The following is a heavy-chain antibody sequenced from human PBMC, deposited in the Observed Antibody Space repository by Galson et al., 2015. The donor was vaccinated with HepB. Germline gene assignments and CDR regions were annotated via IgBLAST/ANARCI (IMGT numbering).Heavy chain of an antibody. D-gene: IGHD3-3*01. J-gene: IGHJ4*02. CDR2: ISAYNGNT. CDR3: ARDSRFLEWLFSRLPFDY. CDR1: GSTFTSYG. Sequence: SVKVSCKASGSTFTSYGISWVRQAPGQGLEWMGWISAYNGNTNYAQKLQGRVTMTTDTSTSTAYMELRSLRSDDTAVYYCARDSRFLEWLFSRLPFDYWGQGTLVTVSS. V-gene: IGHV1-18*04.